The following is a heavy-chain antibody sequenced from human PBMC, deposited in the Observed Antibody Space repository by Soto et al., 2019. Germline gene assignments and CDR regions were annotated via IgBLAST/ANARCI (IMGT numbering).Heavy chain of an antibody. D-gene: IGHD6-6*01. CDR2: IFPSDSDT. CDR3: ARHGSIGARQNWFDP. V-gene: IGHV5-51*01. J-gene: IGHJ5*02. Sequence: GESLKISCQASGYRFSSYWIGWVRQTPGKGLEYMGIIFPSDSDTRYSPSFRGQVTISADKSTNTAYLQWTSLKASDSGIYFCARHGSIGARQNWFDPWGQGTLVTVSS. CDR1: GYRFSSYW.